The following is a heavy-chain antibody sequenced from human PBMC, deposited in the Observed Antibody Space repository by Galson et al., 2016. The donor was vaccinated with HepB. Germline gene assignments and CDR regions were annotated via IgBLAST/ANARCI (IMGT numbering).Heavy chain of an antibody. CDR3: ARDSWDIVVVSPAMFTFDI. D-gene: IGHD2-2*01. Sequence: SLRLSCAASGFTFSSYDMSWVRQAPGRGLEWVANIKQDGSEKYYLDSVKGRFTISRDNAKNSLSLQMNSLRVEDTAVYYCARDSWDIVVVSPAMFTFDIWGQGTMVTVSS. CDR1: GFTFSSYD. CDR2: IKQDGSEK. V-gene: IGHV3-7*01. J-gene: IGHJ3*02.